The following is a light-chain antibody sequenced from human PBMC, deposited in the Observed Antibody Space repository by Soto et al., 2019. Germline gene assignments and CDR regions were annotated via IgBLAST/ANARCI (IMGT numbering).Light chain of an antibody. V-gene: IGLV2-14*01. Sequence: QSALTQPASVSGSPGQSITISCTRTSSDVGAYDYVSWYQQHPDKAPKLIIYVVSNRPSGVSNRFSGSKSGNTASLTISGLQAEDEADYYCSLYTSSDTPYVFGTGTKLTVL. CDR3: SLYTSSDTPYV. CDR1: SSDVGAYDY. J-gene: IGLJ1*01. CDR2: VVS.